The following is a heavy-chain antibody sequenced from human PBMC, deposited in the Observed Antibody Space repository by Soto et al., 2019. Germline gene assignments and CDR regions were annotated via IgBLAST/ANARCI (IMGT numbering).Heavy chain of an antibody. CDR2: INPSRGTT. V-gene: IGHV1-46*03. J-gene: IGHJ5*02. D-gene: IGHD6-6*01. Sequence: GASVKVSCKAPGYTFITYFMHWVRQAPGQGLEWMGVINPSRGTTTYAQKFQDRVTMTRDTSASTVYMELSSLRSEDTAMYYCARSYISSSYWFDPWGQGTLVTVSS. CDR3: ARSYISSSYWFDP. CDR1: GYTFITYF.